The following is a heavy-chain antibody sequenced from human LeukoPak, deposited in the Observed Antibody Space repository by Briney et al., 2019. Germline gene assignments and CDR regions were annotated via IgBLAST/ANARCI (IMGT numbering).Heavy chain of an antibody. CDR2: IRYDGSNK. J-gene: IGHJ4*02. V-gene: IGHV3-30*02. Sequence: GGSLRLSCAASGFTFSSYGMHWVRQAPGKGLEWVAFIRYDGSNKYYADSVKGRFTISRDNSKNTLYLRMNSLRAEDTAVYYCAKDLYDFWSERIGTFDYWGQGTLVTVSS. CDR3: AKDLYDFWSERIGTFDY. CDR1: GFTFSSYG. D-gene: IGHD3-3*01.